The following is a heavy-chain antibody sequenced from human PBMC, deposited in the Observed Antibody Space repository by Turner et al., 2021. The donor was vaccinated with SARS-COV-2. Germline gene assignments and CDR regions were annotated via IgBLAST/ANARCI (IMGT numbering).Heavy chain of an antibody. CDR2: ISGSGGST. Sequence: EVQLLVSGGGWVQPGGSLRLPCAASGVTISSDAMSWVRPAPGKRLGWVSGISGSGGSTYYAASVKGRFTISRDNSKNTLYLQMNSLKAEDTAVYYCAKEGYDGIYCSGGSCYSGWFDSWGQGTLVTVSS. J-gene: IGHJ5*01. CDR3: AKEGYDGIYCSGGSCYSGWFDS. V-gene: IGHV3-23*01. D-gene: IGHD2-15*01. CDR1: GVTISSDA.